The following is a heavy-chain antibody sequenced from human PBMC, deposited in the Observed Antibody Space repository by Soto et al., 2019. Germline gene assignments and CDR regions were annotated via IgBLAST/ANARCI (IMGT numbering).Heavy chain of an antibody. J-gene: IGHJ3*02. D-gene: IGHD3-9*01. Sequence: EVQLVESGGGLVQPVRSLRLSCAASGFTLYDYSMHWVRHAPGKGLEWVTDSSWNSGSIGYADSVKGRFNISRDNAKNSLYLQMHSLRAEDTALYYCAKDLNYDILTGYSSEDSAFDILGPGTMVNVSS. CDR1: GFTLYDYS. V-gene: IGHV3-9*01. CDR2: SSWNSGSI. CDR3: AKDLNYDILTGYSSEDSAFDI.